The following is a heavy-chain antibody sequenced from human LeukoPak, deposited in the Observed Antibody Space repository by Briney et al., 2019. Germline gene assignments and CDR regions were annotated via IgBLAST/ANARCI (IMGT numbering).Heavy chain of an antibody. D-gene: IGHD3-10*01. CDR2: IIPIFGTA. CDR3: AVNDYYGSGSYYWIFDY. CDR1: GGTFSSYA. J-gene: IGHJ4*02. V-gene: IGHV1-69*05. Sequence: SVKVSCKASGGTFSSYAVSWVRQAPGQGLEWMGRIIPIFGTANYAQKFQGRVTITTDESTSTAYMELSSLRSEDTAVYYCAVNDYYGSGSYYWIFDYWGQGTLVTVSS.